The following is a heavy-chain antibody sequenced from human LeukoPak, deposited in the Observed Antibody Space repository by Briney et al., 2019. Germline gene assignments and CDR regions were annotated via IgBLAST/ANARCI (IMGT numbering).Heavy chain of an antibody. CDR2: IYYSGST. V-gene: IGHV4-59*01. CDR3: ARVFDYDILTGYSHPYYFDY. J-gene: IGHJ4*02. Sequence: PSETLSHTCTVSGGSISSYYWSWIRQPPGKGLEWIGYIYYSGSTNYNPSLKSRVTISVDTSKNQFSLKLSSVTAADTAVYYCARVFDYDILTGYSHPYYFDYWGQGTLVTVSS. CDR1: GGSISSYY. D-gene: IGHD3-9*01.